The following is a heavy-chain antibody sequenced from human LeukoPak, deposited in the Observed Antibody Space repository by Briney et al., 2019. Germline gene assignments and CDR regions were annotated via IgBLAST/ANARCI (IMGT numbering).Heavy chain of an antibody. J-gene: IGHJ4*02. D-gene: IGHD6-6*01. Sequence: SETLSLTCTVSGGSISSYYWSWIRQPPGKGLEWIGYIYYSGSTNYNPSLKSRVTISVDTSKNQFSLKLSSVTAADTAVYYCARIVYSSSIDYWGQGTLVIVSS. CDR1: GGSISSYY. CDR2: IYYSGST. CDR3: ARIVYSSSIDY. V-gene: IGHV4-59*12.